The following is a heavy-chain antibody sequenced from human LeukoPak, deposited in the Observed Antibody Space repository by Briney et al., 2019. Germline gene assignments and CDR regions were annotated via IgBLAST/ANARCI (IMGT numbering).Heavy chain of an antibody. CDR2: ISYDGSNK. V-gene: IGHV3-30-3*02. D-gene: IGHD5-12*01. J-gene: IGHJ4*02. CDR3: AKYNRYGGFLYYFDY. CDR1: GFTFSSYA. Sequence: GGSLRLSCAASGFTFSSYAMHWVRQAPGKGLEWVAVISYDGSNKNYADSVKGRFTISRDNSKNTLYLQMNSLRAEDTAIYYCAKYNRYGGFLYYFDYWGQGTLVTVSS.